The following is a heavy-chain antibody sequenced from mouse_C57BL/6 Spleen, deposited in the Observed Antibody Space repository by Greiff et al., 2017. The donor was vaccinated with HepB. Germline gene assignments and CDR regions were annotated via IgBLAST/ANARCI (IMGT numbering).Heavy chain of an antibody. CDR1: GYTFTSYW. CDR3: ARSGGGYYGSSYYFDY. Sequence: QVQLQQPGAELVMPGASVKLSCKASGYTFTSYWMHWVKQRPGQGLEWIGEIDPSDSYTNYNQKFKGKSTLTVDKSSSTAYMQLSSLTSEDSAVYYGARSGGGYYGSSYYFDYWGQGTTLTVSS. CDR2: IDPSDSYT. J-gene: IGHJ2*01. D-gene: IGHD1-1*01. V-gene: IGHV1-69*01.